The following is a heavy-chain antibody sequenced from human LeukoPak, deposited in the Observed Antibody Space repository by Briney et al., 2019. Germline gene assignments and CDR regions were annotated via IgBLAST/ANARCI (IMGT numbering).Heavy chain of an antibody. D-gene: IGHD3-10*01. CDR1: GFTFSSYG. CDR2: ISYDGSNK. J-gene: IGHJ4*02. V-gene: IGHV3-30*18. Sequence: GGSLRLSCAASGFTFSSYGMHWVRQAPGKGLEWVAVISYDGSNKYYADSVEGRFTISRDNSKNTLYLQMNSLRAEDTAVYYCAKDSDYYGSGSRFDYWGQGTLVTVSS. CDR3: AKDSDYYGSGSRFDY.